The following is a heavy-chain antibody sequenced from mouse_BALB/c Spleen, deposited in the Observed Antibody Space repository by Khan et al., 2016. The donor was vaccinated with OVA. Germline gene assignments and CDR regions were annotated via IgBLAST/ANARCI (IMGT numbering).Heavy chain of an antibody. CDR2: INTETGEP. J-gene: IGHJ4*01. CDR3: TRNDYDRVGLYAMDY. CDR1: GYTFTDYS. D-gene: IGHD2-4*01. V-gene: IGHV9-2-1*01. Sequence: QIQLVQSGPELKKPGETVKIPCKASGYTFTDYSMQWVKQAPGKGLKWVGWINTETGEPTYADDFKGRFAFSLETSASTAYLQINNLKHEDTAEYFCTRNDYDRVGLYAMDYWGQGTSVTVSS.